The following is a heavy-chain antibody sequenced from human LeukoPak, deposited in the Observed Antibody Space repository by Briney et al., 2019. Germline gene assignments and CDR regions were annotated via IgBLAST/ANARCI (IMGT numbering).Heavy chain of an antibody. CDR1: GGSISSYY. V-gene: IGHV4-59*01. Sequence: PSETLSLTCTVSGGSISSYYWSWIRQPPGKGLEWIGYIYYSGSTNYNPSLKSRATISVDTSKNQFSLKLSSVTAADTAVYYCARVSFYYGSGSYYSSFDPWGQGTLVTVSS. CDR2: IYYSGST. CDR3: ARVSFYYGSGSYYSSFDP. D-gene: IGHD3-10*01. J-gene: IGHJ5*02.